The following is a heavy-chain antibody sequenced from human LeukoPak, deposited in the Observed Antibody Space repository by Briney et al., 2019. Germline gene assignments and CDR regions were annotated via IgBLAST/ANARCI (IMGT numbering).Heavy chain of an antibody. CDR3: AKDPIAAAGTLDY. CDR2: IRYDGSNK. V-gene: IGHV3-30*02. J-gene: IGHJ4*02. CDR1: GFTFSSYG. Sequence: GGSLRLSCAASGFTFSSYGMHWVRQAPGKGLEWVAFIRYDGSNKYYADSVKGRFTISRDNSKNALYLQMNSLRAEDTAVYYCAKDPIAAAGTLDYWGQGTLVTVSS. D-gene: IGHD6-13*01.